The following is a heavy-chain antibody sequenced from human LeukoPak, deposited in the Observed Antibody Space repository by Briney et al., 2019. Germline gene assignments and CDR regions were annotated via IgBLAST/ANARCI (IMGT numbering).Heavy chain of an antibody. CDR1: GYTFTGYY. CDR3: ARFFGIVVAPNDAFDI. D-gene: IGHD3-22*01. Sequence: ASVKVSCKASGYTFTGYYMHWVRQAPGQGLEWMGWINPNSGGTNYAQKFQGRVTMTRDTSISTAYMELRSLRSDDTAVYYCARFFGIVVAPNDAFDIWGQGTMVTVSS. CDR2: INPNSGGT. V-gene: IGHV1-2*02. J-gene: IGHJ3*02.